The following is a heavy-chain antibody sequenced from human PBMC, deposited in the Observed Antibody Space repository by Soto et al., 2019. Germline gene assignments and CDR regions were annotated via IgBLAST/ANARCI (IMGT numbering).Heavy chain of an antibody. CDR3: AKGNTSGWYFFDY. CDR1: GFTFSNCA. D-gene: IGHD6-19*01. CDR2: ISGTGRST. Sequence: EVQVWESGGGLVQPGGSLRLSCEASGFTFSNCAMSWVRQATGKGLEWVSGISGTGRSTFYADSVKDRFTISRDNSKNTVYLQISSLRAEDTAVYFCAKGNTSGWYFFDYWGQGTLVTVSS. V-gene: IGHV3-23*01. J-gene: IGHJ4*02.